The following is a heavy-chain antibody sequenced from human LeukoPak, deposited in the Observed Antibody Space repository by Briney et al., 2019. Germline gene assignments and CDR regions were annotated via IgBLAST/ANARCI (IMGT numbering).Heavy chain of an antibody. V-gene: IGHV5-51*01. D-gene: IGHD3-10*01. CDR1: GYRFTSYW. J-gene: IGHJ4*02. CDR2: IYPSNSDT. CDR3: ARHGGSGSYYPDY. Sequence: GESLKISCKGSGYRFTSYWIGWERQMPGKGLEWMGIIYPSNSDTRCSPSFQGQVTISADKSISTAYLQWSSLKASDTAMYFCARHGGSGSYYPDYWGQGILVTVSS.